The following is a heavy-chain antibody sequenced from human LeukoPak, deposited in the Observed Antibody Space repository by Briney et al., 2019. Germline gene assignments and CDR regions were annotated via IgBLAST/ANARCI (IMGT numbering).Heavy chain of an antibody. CDR1: CYTFFTYG. D-gene: IGHD2-21*02. CDR3: ARGDGGHGVDFDY. Sequence: ASVKVSCKASCYTFFTYGVLWVRQAPGQGLEWMGWINPYNGETKYAQKFQGRVTITTDTSTSTAKMELRSLRSDDTAVYYCARGDGGHGVDFDYWGQGTLVTVSS. V-gene: IGHV1-18*04. CDR2: INPYNGET. J-gene: IGHJ4*02.